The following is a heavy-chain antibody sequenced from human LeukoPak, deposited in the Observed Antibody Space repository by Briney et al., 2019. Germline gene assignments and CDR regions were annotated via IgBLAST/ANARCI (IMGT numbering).Heavy chain of an antibody. CDR1: GFTFSSYE. CDR3: ARGPSIAARYDAFDI. D-gene: IGHD6-6*01. CDR2: ISSSGSTI. Sequence: PGGSLRLSCAASGFTFSSYEMNWVRQAPGKGLEWVSYISSSGSTIYYADSVKGRFTISRDNAKNSLHLQVISLRAEDTAVYYCARGPSIAARYDAFDIWGQGTMVTVSS. J-gene: IGHJ3*02. V-gene: IGHV3-48*03.